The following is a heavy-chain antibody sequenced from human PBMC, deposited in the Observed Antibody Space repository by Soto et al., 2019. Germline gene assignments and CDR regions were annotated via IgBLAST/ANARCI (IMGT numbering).Heavy chain of an antibody. V-gene: IGHV2-5*02. J-gene: IGHJ4*02. D-gene: IGHD1-26*01. Sequence: QITLKESGPTLVKSTQTLTLTCTFSGFSLTTDGEGVGWVSPSPGEALEWLALIYWDDDERYSPSLKTRLTITKDISRNQVVLVMTSMEPVDTGTYFCAHSRNLITEDAQVGDFDYWGQGT. CDR2: IYWDDDE. CDR1: GFSLTTDGEG. CDR3: AHSRNLITEDAQVGDFDY.